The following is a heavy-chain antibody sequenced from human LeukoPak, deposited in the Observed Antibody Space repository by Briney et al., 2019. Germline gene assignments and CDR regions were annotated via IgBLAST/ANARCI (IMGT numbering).Heavy chain of an antibody. J-gene: IGHJ4*02. Sequence: GGSLRLSCAASGFTFSSYSMNWVRQAPGKGLEWISSISSSSSYIYYADSVKGRFTISRDNAKNSLYLQMNSLRAEDTAVYYCARVGETLTLDTPPIDYWGQGTLVTVSS. D-gene: IGHD1-26*01. CDR3: ARVGETLTLDTPPIDY. CDR2: ISSSSSYI. V-gene: IGHV3-21*01. CDR1: GFTFSSYS.